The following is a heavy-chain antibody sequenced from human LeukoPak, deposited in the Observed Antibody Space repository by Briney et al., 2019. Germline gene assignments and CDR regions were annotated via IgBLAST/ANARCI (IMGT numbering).Heavy chain of an antibody. CDR2: IYPGDSDT. J-gene: IGHJ3*02. V-gene: IGHV5-51*01. Sequence: GESLKISCKGSGYSFTSYWIGWVRQMPGKGLEWMGIIYPGDSDTRYSPSFQGQVTISADKSISTAYLQWSSLKASDTAMYYCARGRYCGGDCYPDAFDIWGQGTMVTVSS. CDR1: GYSFTSYW. CDR3: ARGRYCGGDCYPDAFDI. D-gene: IGHD2-21*02.